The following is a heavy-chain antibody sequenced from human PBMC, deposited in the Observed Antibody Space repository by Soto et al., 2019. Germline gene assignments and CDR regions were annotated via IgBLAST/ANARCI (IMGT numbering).Heavy chain of an antibody. Sequence: QVQLQESGPGLVKPSETLSLTCTVSGGSISSYYWSWIRQPPGKGLEWIGYIYYSGSTNYNPSLQSRVTISVDTSKIPYSLKLSSVTAADTAVYYCPRTIPAARFFWFDPWGKGTLVTVSS. V-gene: IGHV4-59*08. CDR3: PRTIPAARFFWFDP. CDR2: IYYSGST. J-gene: IGHJ5*02. D-gene: IGHD2-2*01. CDR1: GGSISSYY.